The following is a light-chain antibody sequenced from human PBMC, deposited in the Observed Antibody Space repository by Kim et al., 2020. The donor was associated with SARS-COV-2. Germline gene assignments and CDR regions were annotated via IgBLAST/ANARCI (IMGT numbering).Light chain of an antibody. Sequence: SLSAGERATLSCRASESVGSNLAWYQQKPGQAPRLLIFGASSRATGIPDRFSGSGSGTDFTLTISRLEPEDFAVYSCQQYGSSPRTFGQGTKLEIK. CDR3: QQYGSSPRT. J-gene: IGKJ2*01. CDR1: ESVGSN. V-gene: IGKV3-20*01. CDR2: GAS.